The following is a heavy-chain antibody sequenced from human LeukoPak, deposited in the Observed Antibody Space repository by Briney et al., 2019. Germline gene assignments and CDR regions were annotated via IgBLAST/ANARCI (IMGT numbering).Heavy chain of an antibody. CDR2: IYYCGST. Sequence: PSETLSLTCAVYGGSFSSYYWSWIRQPPGKGLEWIGYIYYCGSTNYNPSLKSRVTISVDTSKNQFSLKLSSVTAADTAVYYCARRRLLRFLDYYMDVWGKGTTVTIFS. CDR3: ARRRLLRFLDYYMDV. J-gene: IGHJ6*03. V-gene: IGHV4-59*01. CDR1: GGSFSSYY. D-gene: IGHD3-3*01.